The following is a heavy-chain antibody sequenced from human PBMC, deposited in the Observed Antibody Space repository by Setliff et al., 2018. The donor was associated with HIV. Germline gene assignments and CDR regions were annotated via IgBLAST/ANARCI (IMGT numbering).Heavy chain of an antibody. CDR2: IYYSGNT. CDR3: ARSLVPSGYYYGRHAFDI. J-gene: IGHJ3*02. CDR1: GAPIRGHY. Sequence: SETLSLTCSVSGAPIRGHYWSWIWQSPGKGLEWIGNIYYSGNTNYNPSFKSRVTISVDTSKNQFSLRVNSVTAADTAVYYCARSLVPSGYYYGRHAFDIWGQGTKVTVSS. V-gene: IGHV4-59*08. D-gene: IGHD3-22*01.